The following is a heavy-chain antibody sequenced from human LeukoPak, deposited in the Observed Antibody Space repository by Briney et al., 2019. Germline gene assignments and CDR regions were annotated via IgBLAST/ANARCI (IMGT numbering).Heavy chain of an antibody. CDR2: IYHSGST. D-gene: IGHD5-18*01. Sequence: SQTLSLTCAVSGGSISSGGYSWSWIRRPPGKGLEWIGYIYHSGSTYYNPSLKSRVTISVDRSKNQFSLKLSSVTAEDTAVYYCTQGEVDTVTRPFDPWGQGTLVTVSS. CDR1: GGSISSGGYS. J-gene: IGHJ5*02. CDR3: TQGEVDTVTRPFDP. V-gene: IGHV4-30-2*01.